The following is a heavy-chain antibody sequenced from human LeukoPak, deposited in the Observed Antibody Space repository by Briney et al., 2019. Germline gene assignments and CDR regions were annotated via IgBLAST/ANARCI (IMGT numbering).Heavy chain of an antibody. J-gene: IGHJ6*02. V-gene: IGHV3-30*02. Sequence: GGSLRPSCAASGFTFSTYGMHWVRQAPGKGLEWVAFIRYDGSNKYYADSVKGRFTISRDNSKNTLYLQMNSLRAKDTAVYYCAPQQLPYYYGMDVWGQGTTVTVSS. CDR1: GFTFSTYG. CDR3: APQQLPYYYGMDV. D-gene: IGHD6-13*01. CDR2: IRYDGSNK.